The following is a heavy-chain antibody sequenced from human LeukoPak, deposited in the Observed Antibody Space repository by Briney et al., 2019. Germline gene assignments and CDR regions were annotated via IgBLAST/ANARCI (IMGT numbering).Heavy chain of an antibody. J-gene: IGHJ1*01. V-gene: IGHV1-2*02. CDR2: INPNSGGT. Sequence: ASVKVSCKASGYTFTSYDINWVRQATGQGLEWMGWINPNSGGTNYAQKFQGRVTMTRDTSISTAYMELSRLRSDDTAVYYCARIRIAVAGEYFQHWGQGTLVTVSS. D-gene: IGHD6-19*01. CDR1: GYTFTSYD. CDR3: ARIRIAVAGEYFQH.